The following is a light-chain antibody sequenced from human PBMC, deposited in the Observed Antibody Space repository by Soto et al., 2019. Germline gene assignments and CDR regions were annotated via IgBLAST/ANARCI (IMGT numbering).Light chain of an antibody. CDR3: QQFNTYPRT. Sequence: AIQLTQSPSSLSASVGDRVTITCRASQGISSALAWYQQKPGKVPKLLIYDASSLESGVPSSFSGSGSGTDFTLTISSLQPEDFATYYCQQFNTYPRTFGPGTKVDIK. CDR1: QGISSA. J-gene: IGKJ3*01. CDR2: DAS. V-gene: IGKV1-13*02.